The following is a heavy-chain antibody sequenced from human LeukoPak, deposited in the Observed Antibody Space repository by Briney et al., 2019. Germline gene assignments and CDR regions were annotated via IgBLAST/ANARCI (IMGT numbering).Heavy chain of an antibody. CDR3: TTGPSFGYEW. D-gene: IGHD3-22*01. V-gene: IGHV3-74*01. Sequence: GGSLRLSCAASGMTFSNHWMHWVRQAPGQGLVWFSLIKTDGRTTIYADSVKGRFTISRDDGKSTLYLQMNSLRAEDTAIYYCTTGPSFGYEWWGQGTVVTVPS. CDR2: IKTDGRTT. J-gene: IGHJ4*02. CDR1: GMTFSNHW.